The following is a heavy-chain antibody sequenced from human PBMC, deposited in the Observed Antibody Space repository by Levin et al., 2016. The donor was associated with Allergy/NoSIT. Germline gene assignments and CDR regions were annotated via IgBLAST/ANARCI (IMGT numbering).Heavy chain of an antibody. CDR2: IVAGGGYT. V-gene: IGHV3-23*01. CDR1: GFTFSSFA. J-gene: IGHJ5*02. CDR3: TYDIFVSTGFFDP. Sequence: GESLKISCAASGFTFSSFAMGWVRQAPGKGLECVSDIVAGGGYTHYANSVKGRFTISRDNSKNTVYLQMNSLTAEDTAIYYCTYDIFVSTGFFDPWGQGTLVTVSS. D-gene: IGHD3-9*01.